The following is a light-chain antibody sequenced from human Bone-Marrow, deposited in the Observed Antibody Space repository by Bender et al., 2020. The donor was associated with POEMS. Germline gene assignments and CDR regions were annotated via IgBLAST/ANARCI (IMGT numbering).Light chain of an antibody. CDR3: YSYTRSGSV. V-gene: IGLV2-23*01. CDR2: EDN. J-gene: IGLJ3*02. Sequence: QSALTQPVSVSGSPGQSVTISCTGTNINFGNFNLVSWYQQYPNKAPKLMLYEDNKRPSGVSNRFSGSRSGNTASLTISGLQAEDEADYYCYSYTRSGSVFGGGTRLTVL. CDR1: NINFGNFNL.